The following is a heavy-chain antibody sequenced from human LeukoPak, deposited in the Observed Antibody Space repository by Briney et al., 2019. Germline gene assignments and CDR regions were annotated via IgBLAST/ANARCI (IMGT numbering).Heavy chain of an antibody. V-gene: IGHV3-33*01. J-gene: IGHJ4*02. D-gene: IGHD3-10*01. Sequence: GKSLRLSCAASGFTFSTYGMHWVRQAPGKGLEWVAVIWYDGSNKYYADSVQGRVTISRDNPKNTLYLQMNSLRAEDTAVYSCARASGPFDYWGQGTLVTVSS. CDR1: GFTFSTYG. CDR2: IWYDGSNK. CDR3: ARASGPFDY.